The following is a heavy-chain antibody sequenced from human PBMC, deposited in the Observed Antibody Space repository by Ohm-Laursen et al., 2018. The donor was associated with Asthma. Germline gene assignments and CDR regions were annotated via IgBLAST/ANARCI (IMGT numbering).Heavy chain of an antibody. D-gene: IGHD3-16*02. J-gene: IGHJ3*02. CDR2: IWYDGSGK. CDR1: GFTFRSYA. V-gene: IGHV3-33*08. CDR3: ARGLRELSLYYHAFDI. Sequence: SLRLSCAASGFTFRSYAMHWVRQAPGKGLEWVANIWYDGSGKNFVDFVKGRFTISRDNSKNIVYLQMNSLRAEDTAVYYCARGLRELSLYYHAFDIWGQGTMVTVSS.